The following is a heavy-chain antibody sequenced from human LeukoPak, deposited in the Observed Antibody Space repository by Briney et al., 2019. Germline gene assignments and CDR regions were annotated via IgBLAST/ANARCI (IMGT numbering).Heavy chain of an antibody. V-gene: IGHV4-59*12. Sequence: SETLSLTCTVSGGSISSYYWSWIRQPPGKGLEWIGYIYYSGSTNYNPSLNSRVTMSVDTSKNQFSLKLSSVTAADTAVYYCARVGVDTAMVDAFDIWGQGTMVTVSS. J-gene: IGHJ3*02. D-gene: IGHD5-18*01. CDR1: GGSISSYY. CDR2: IYYSGST. CDR3: ARVGVDTAMVDAFDI.